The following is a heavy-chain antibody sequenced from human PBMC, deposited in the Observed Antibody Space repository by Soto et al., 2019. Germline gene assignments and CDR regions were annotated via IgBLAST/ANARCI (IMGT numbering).Heavy chain of an antibody. CDR1: GFSFSTYG. J-gene: IGHJ4*02. CDR3: ANGECGYYDYSLGY. CDR2: ISYDGTTK. Sequence: QVQLVESGGGVVQTGRSLRLSCAASGFSFSTYGMHWVRQAPGKGLEWVAVISYDGTTKTYADSVKGRFTISRDNSKNTLYLQMNSLRPDDTAVYYCANGECGYYDYSLGYWGQGTLVTVSS. V-gene: IGHV3-30*18. D-gene: IGHD3-16*01.